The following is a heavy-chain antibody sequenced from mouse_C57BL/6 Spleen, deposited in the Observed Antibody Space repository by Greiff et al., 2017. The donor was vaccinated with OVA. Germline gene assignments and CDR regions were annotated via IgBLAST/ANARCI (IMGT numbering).Heavy chain of an antibody. CDR1: GFSFNTYA. Sequence: EVKVVESGGGLVQPKGSLKLSCAASGFSFNTYAMNWVRQAPGKGLEWVARIRSKSNNYATYYADSVKDRFTISRDDSESMLYLQMNNLKTEDTAMYYCVRGREGFDYGGQGTTLTVSS. CDR2: IRSKSNNYAT. CDR3: VRGREGFDY. J-gene: IGHJ2*01. V-gene: IGHV10-1*01.